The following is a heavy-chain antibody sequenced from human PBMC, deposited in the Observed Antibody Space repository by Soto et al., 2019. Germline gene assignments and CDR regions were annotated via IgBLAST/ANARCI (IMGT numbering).Heavy chain of an antibody. V-gene: IGHV3-21*01. Sequence: XVSLRLSCAASGFTFSSYSMNWVRQAPGKGLEWVSSISSSSSYIYYADSVKGRFTISRDDAKNSLYLQMNSLRAEDTAVYYCARDERVVRGVRYYGMDVWGQGTTVTVSS. D-gene: IGHD3-10*01. CDR3: ARDERVVRGVRYYGMDV. CDR2: ISSSSSYI. CDR1: GFTFSSYS. J-gene: IGHJ6*02.